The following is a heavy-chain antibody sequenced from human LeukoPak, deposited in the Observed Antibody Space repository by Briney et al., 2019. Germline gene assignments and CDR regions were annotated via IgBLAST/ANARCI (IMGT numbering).Heavy chain of an antibody. CDR3: ARAGLYNWNYEGTAYFDY. V-gene: IGHV3-23*01. D-gene: IGHD1-7*01. CDR1: GFTFSNNG. J-gene: IGHJ4*02. CDR2: ISGSGGST. Sequence: GGSLRLSCAASGFTFSNNGMSWVRQAPGKGLEWVSAISGSGGSTYYADSVKGRFTISRDNAKNSLYLQMNSLRAEDTALHYCARAGLYNWNYEGTAYFDYWGQGTLVTVSS.